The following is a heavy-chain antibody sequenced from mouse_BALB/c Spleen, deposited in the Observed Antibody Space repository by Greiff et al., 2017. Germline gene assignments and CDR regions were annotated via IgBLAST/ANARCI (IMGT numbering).Heavy chain of an antibody. CDR3: ARDRYYGSSYGFAY. V-gene: IGHV2-9*02. Sequence: VKLMESGPGLVAPSQSLSITCTVSGFSLTSYGVHWVRQPPGKGLEWLGVIWAGGSTNYNSALMSRLSISKDNSKSQVFLKMNSLQTDDTAMYYCARDRYYGSSYGFAYWGQGTLVTVSA. J-gene: IGHJ3*01. CDR2: IWAGGST. D-gene: IGHD1-1*01. CDR1: GFSLTSYG.